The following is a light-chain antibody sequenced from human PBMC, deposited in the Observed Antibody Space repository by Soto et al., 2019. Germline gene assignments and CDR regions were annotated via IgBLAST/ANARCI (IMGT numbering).Light chain of an antibody. CDR1: QSIATY. Sequence: DIVLTHSPVTLSLSPCERATLSFRASQSIATYLAWYQQKPGKAPRLLIYAASSRPSGIPYRFSGSGSGTDYTLTISRLEPEDSAVYYCHQYDSWPQTFGQGTKVDIK. CDR2: AAS. V-gene: IGKV3-20*01. CDR3: HQYDSWPQT. J-gene: IGKJ1*01.